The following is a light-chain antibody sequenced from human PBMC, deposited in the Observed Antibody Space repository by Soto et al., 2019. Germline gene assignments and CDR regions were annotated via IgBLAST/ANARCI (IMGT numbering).Light chain of an antibody. V-gene: IGLV2-14*03. Sequence: QSALTQPASVSGSPGQSITISCSGTNTDVGAYDYVSWYQQHPGKAPKLILYDVINRPSGVSDRFSGSKSGNTASLTISGLQAEDEAEYFCSSYSTISNLVFGTGTKLTFL. CDR2: DVI. CDR3: SSYSTISNLV. CDR1: NTDVGAYDY. J-gene: IGLJ1*01.